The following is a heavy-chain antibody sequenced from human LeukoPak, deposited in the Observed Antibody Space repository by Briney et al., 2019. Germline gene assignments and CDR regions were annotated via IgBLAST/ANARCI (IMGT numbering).Heavy chain of an antibody. V-gene: IGHV3-21*04. D-gene: IGHD2-2*01. J-gene: IGHJ4*02. CDR2: ISSSSSYI. Sequence: GGSLRLSCAASGFTFSTYGMNWVRQAPGKGLEWVSTISSSSSYIYYADSVKGRFTISRDSAKNSLYLQMNGLRAEDTAEYYCTKEGCSTPGCSPYYFDYGGQEPLVTVSS. CDR1: GFTFSTYG. CDR3: TKEGCSTPGCSPYYFDY.